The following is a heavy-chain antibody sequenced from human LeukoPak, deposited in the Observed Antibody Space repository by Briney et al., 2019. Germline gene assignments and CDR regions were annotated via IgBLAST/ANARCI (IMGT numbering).Heavy chain of an antibody. D-gene: IGHD4-23*01. CDR2: IIPILGIA. CDR3: ARGMTTVVTPLDY. V-gene: IGHV1-69*04. Sequence: SVKVSCKASGGTFSSYAISWVRQAPGQGLEWMGRIIPILGIANYAQKFQGRVTITADKSTSTAYMELSSLRSEDTAVYYCARGMTTVVTPLDYWGQGTLVAVSS. J-gene: IGHJ4*02. CDR1: GGTFSSYA.